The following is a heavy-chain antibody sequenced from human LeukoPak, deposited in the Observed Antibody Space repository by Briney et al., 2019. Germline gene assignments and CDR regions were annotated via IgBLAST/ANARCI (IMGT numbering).Heavy chain of an antibody. CDR1: GFTVSSNY. J-gene: IGHJ4*02. CDR2: IYSGGST. D-gene: IGHD6-19*01. V-gene: IGHV3-53*01. Sequence: GGSLRLSCAASGFTVSSNYMSWVRQAPGKGLEWVSVIYSGGSTYYAESVKGRFTISRDNSKNTLYLQMNSLRAEDTAVYYCARSSLKRQWLIPFDYWGQGTLVTVSS. CDR3: ARSSLKRQWLIPFDY.